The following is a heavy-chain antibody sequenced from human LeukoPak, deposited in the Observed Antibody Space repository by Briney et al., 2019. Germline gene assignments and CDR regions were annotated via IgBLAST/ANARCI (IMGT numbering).Heavy chain of an antibody. D-gene: IGHD6-19*01. J-gene: IGHJ5*02. Sequence: GRSLRLSCAASGFTFDDYAMHWVRQAPGKGLEWVSGISWNSGSIGYADSVKGRFTISRDSAKNSLYLQMNSLRAEDTALYYCAKDSGSGYSSGWLTFDPWGQGTLVTVSS. V-gene: IGHV3-9*01. CDR1: GFTFDDYA. CDR3: AKDSGSGYSSGWLTFDP. CDR2: ISWNSGSI.